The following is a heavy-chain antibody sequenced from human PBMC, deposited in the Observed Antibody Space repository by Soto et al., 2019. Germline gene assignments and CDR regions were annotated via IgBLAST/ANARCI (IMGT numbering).Heavy chain of an antibody. CDR1: GCSISSYY. D-gene: IGHD3-3*01. Sequence: PSETLSLTCTVSGCSISSYYWTWIRQPPGKGLEWIGYIYYSGSTNYNPSLKSRVTISVDTSKNQFSLKLSSVTAADTAVYYCAIITIFGVVKTKVYGIDVWGQGTTVTVSS. V-gene: IGHV4-59*12. J-gene: IGHJ6*02. CDR3: AIITIFGVVKTKVYGIDV. CDR2: IYYSGST.